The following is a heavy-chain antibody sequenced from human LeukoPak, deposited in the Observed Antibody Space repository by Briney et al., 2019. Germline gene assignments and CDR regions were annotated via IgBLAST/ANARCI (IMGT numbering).Heavy chain of an antibody. J-gene: IGHJ4*02. CDR3: ARGALDCSSTSCRPYYFDY. CDR1: GGSISSGGYY. V-gene: IGHV4-31*03. CDR2: IYYSGST. D-gene: IGHD2-2*01. Sequence: SQTLSLTCTVSGGSISSGGYYWSWIRQHPGKGLEWIEYIYYSGSTYYNPSLKSRVTISVDTSKNQFSLKLSSVTAADTAVYYCARGALDCSSTSCRPYYFDYWGQGTLVTVSS.